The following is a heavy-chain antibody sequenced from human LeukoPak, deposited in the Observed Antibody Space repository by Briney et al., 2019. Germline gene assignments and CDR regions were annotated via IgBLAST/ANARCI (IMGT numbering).Heavy chain of an antibody. CDR1: GFTFTSYD. V-gene: IGHV3-33*01. CDR2: IWFDGSDK. CDR3: ARGSRYDVDY. Sequence: GGSLRLSCAASGFTFTSYDMHWVRQAPGKGLEWVAIIWFDGSDKYYADSVKGRFTISRDNSKNTLYLQMNSLRVEDTALYYCARGSRYDVDYWGQGTLVTVSS. D-gene: IGHD1-1*01. J-gene: IGHJ4*02.